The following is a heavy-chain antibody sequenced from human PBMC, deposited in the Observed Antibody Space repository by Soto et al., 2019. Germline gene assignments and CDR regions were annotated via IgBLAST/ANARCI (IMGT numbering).Heavy chain of an antibody. D-gene: IGHD6-6*01. CDR2: INHSGST. V-gene: IGHV4-34*01. J-gene: IGHJ5*02. CDR1: GRSLSGYY. Sequence: KTSETISRTWAVYGRSLSGYYWSWLRQAPGTGLEWIGEINHSGSTNYNPSLKCRVTISVDTSKNQFSLKLSSVTAADTAVYYCARGHYRIAARPDWFDPCGERSRVTVS. CDR3: ARGHYRIAARPDWFDP.